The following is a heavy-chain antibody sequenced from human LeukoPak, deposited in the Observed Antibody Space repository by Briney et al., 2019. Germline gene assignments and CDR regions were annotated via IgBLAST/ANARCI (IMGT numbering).Heavy chain of an antibody. CDR2: IGVDGVSR. CDR3: AKESPGSYDM. J-gene: IGHJ3*02. Sequence: PGGSLRLSCAASGFTFSSYAMGWVRQAPGKGLEWVSAIGVDGVSRYYPDSVKGRFGISRDNSMNTLYLQMNSLRAEDTAIYYCAKESPGSYDMWGQGTMVTVSS. D-gene: IGHD7-27*01. V-gene: IGHV3-23*01. CDR1: GFTFSSYA.